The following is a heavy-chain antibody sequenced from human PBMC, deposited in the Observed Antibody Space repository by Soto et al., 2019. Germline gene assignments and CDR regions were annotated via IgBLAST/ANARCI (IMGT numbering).Heavy chain of an antibody. J-gene: IGHJ4*02. D-gene: IGHD6-13*01. CDR3: ASLYSSSWRIDY. Sequence: PGGSLRLSCAASGFTFSDYYMSWIRQAPGKGLEWVSYISSSSSYTNYADSVKGRFTISRDNAKNSLYLQMNSLRAEDTAVYYCASLYSSSWRIDYWGQGTLVTVSS. V-gene: IGHV3-11*06. CDR2: ISSSSSYT. CDR1: GFTFSDYY.